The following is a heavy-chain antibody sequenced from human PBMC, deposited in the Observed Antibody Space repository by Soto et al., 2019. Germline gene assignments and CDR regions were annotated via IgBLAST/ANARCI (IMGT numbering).Heavy chain of an antibody. J-gene: IGHJ4*02. D-gene: IGHD3-3*01. CDR3: ARIITTHNYYFDY. Sequence: SVKLSCEASGYTFTSYGISWVRQAPGQGLEWMGWISAYNGNTNYAQKLQGRVTMTTDTSTSTAYMELRSLRSDDTAVYYCARIITTHNYYFDYWGQGTLVTVSS. V-gene: IGHV1-18*01. CDR1: GYTFTSYG. CDR2: ISAYNGNT.